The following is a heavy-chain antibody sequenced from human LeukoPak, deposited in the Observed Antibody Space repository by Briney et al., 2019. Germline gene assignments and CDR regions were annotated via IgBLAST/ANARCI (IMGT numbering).Heavy chain of an antibody. Sequence: PGGSLRLSCAASGFTFSAYNMNWVRRTPGKGLEWVSSITTSSSYMFYADSVRGRFTISRDNAENSLYLQMNSLRDEDTAVYYCAKDRQWLVKSYYYYYMDVWGKGTTVTISS. CDR1: GFTFSAYN. CDR2: ITTSSSYM. CDR3: AKDRQWLVKSYYYYYMDV. V-gene: IGHV3-21*01. D-gene: IGHD6-19*01. J-gene: IGHJ6*03.